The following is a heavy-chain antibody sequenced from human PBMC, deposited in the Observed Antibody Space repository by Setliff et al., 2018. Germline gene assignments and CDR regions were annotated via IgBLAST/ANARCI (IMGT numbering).Heavy chain of an antibody. CDR3: ARAELLWFGGFDP. V-gene: IGHV1-8*02. D-gene: IGHD3-10*01. Sequence: ASVKVSCKASGYTFTSYDINWVRQATGQGLEWMGWMNPNSGNTGYAQEFQVRVTMTRNTSISTAYMELSSLRSEDTAVYYCARAELLWFGGFDPWGQGTLVTVSS. CDR2: MNPNSGNT. CDR1: GYTFTSYD. J-gene: IGHJ5*02.